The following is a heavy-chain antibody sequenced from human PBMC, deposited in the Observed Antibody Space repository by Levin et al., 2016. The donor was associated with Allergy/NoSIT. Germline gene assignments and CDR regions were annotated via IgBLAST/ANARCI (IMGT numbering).Heavy chain of an antibody. CDR2: ISAYNGNT. J-gene: IGHJ6*02. Sequence: WVRQAPGQGLEWMGWISAYNGNTNYAQKLQGRVTMTTDTSTSTAYMELRSLRSDDTAVYYCARAIVATIYGMDVWGQGTTVTVSS. D-gene: IGHD5-12*01. V-gene: IGHV1-18*01. CDR3: ARAIVATIYGMDV.